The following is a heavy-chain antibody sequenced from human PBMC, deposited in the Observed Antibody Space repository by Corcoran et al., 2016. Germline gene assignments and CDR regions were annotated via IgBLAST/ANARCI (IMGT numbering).Heavy chain of an antibody. CDR1: GFTFSNAW. J-gene: IGHJ6*02. Sequence: EVQLVESGGGLVKPGGSLRLSCAASGFTFSNAWMNWVRQAPGKGLEWVGRIKSKTDGGTTDYAAPVKGRFTISRDDSKNTLYLQMNSLKTEDTAVYYCTTLGGSGSYYKDVDYYGMDVWGQGTTVTVSS. CDR2: IKSKTDGGTT. CDR3: TTLGGSGSYYKDVDYYGMDV. D-gene: IGHD3-10*01. V-gene: IGHV3-15*07.